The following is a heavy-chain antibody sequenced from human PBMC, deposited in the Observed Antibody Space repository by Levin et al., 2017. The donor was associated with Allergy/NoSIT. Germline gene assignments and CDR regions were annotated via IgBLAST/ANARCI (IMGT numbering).Heavy chain of an antibody. V-gene: IGHV4-34*01. J-gene: IGHJ5*02. D-gene: IGHD2-15*01. CDR3: ARGTATYNWFDP. CDR1: GGSFSGYY. Sequence: SQTLSLTCAVYGGSFSGYYWSWIRQPPGKGLEWIGEINHSGSTNYNPSLKSRVTISVDTSKNQFSLKLSSVTAADTAVYYCARGTATYNWFDPWGQGTLVTVSS. CDR2: INHSGST.